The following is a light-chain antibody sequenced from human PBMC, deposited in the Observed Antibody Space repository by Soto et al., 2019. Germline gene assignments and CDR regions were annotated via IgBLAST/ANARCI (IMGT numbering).Light chain of an antibody. V-gene: IGKV1-8*01. CDR3: QQYNSYS. Sequence: AIRMTQSPSSLSSSTGDRVTITCRASQGISSYLAWYQQKPGKAPKVLIYHASNLQSGVPSRFSGSGSGTEFTLTISSLQPDDFATYYCQQYNSYSFGQGTKVDI. J-gene: IGKJ1*01. CDR1: QGISSY. CDR2: HAS.